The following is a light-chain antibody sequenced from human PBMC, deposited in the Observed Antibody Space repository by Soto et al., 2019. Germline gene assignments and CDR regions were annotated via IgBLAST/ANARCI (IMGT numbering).Light chain of an antibody. CDR3: QRYKNWPLT. J-gene: IGKJ4*01. V-gene: IGKV3-15*01. CDR2: GAS. Sequence: EIVMTQSPATLSVSPGERATLSCRASQGIGSTLAWYQQKPGQTPRLLIYGASTRATGVPARFSGSGSGTEFTLTINSLQSEDSAVYYCQRYKNWPLTFGGGTKVDIK. CDR1: QGIGST.